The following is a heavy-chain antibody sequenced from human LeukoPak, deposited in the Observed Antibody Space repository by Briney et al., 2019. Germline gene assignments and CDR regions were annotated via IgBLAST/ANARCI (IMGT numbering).Heavy chain of an antibody. V-gene: IGHV3-48*01. D-gene: IGHD3-10*01. Sequence: GGSLRPSCAASGFTFSSYSMNWVRQAPGKGLEWVSYISSSGRTIYYADSVKGRFTISRDNAKNSLYLQMNSLRAEDTAVYYCARDRGDYYFDYWGQGTLVTVSS. CDR3: ARDRGDYYFDY. CDR2: ISSSGRTI. J-gene: IGHJ4*02. CDR1: GFTFSSYS.